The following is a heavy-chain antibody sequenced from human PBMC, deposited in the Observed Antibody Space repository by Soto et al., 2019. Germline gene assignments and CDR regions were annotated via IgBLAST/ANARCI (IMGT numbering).Heavy chain of an antibody. CDR1: GYTFTNYD. Sequence: QVQLVQSGAEVKKPGASVKVSCKTSGYTFTNYDINWVRQATGQGLEWMGWTNPKSGYTGSAQKFQGRVTMTRDSSLRTAYMELHSLTSEDTAVYNCARTPGDLGYWGQGTLITVSS. CDR2: TNPKSGYT. J-gene: IGHJ4*02. V-gene: IGHV1-8*01. D-gene: IGHD4-17*01. CDR3: ARTPGDLGY.